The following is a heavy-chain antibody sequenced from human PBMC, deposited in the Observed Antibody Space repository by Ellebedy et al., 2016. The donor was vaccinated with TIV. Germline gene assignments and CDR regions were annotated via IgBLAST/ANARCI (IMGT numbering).Heavy chain of an antibody. J-gene: IGHJ4*02. D-gene: IGHD6-19*01. Sequence: SETLSLXCASNHSSFDVYYWSWIRQSPGKGLEWIGEISQRGSTNYNQSLRSRVRLSIDPSKKQFSLKLRSVTAADTSVYYCARAGVAAYWGQGTLVTVSS. CDR1: HSSFDVYY. CDR3: ARAGVAAY. V-gene: IGHV4-34*01. CDR2: ISQRGST.